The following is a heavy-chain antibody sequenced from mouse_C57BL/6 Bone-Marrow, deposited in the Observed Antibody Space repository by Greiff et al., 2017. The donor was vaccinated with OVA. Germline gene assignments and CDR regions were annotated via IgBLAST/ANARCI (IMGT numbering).Heavy chain of an antibody. Sequence: QVQLQQPGAELVRPGSSVKLSCKSSGYTFTSYWLHWVKQRPIQGLEWIGNIDPSDSETHYNQKFKDKATLTVDKSSSTAYMQLSSLTSEDSAVYYWARGGQLRLLDYWGQGTSVTVSS. J-gene: IGHJ4*01. V-gene: IGHV1-52*01. CDR3: ARGGQLRLLDY. CDR1: GYTFTSYW. CDR2: IDPSDSET. D-gene: IGHD3-2*02.